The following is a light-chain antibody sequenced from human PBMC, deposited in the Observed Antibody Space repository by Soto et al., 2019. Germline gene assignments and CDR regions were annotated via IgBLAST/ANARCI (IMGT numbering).Light chain of an antibody. CDR2: KTS. Sequence: DIQMTQSPSVVSASVGDTVTITCRASQAVNPWLAWHQQKPWRVPRGLIYKTSDLENGVPSRFSGSGSGTEFTLTISNLQPADFATYYCQQYYSRESFGQGTKV. CDR3: QQYYSRES. CDR1: QAVNPW. V-gene: IGKV1-5*03. J-gene: IGKJ1*01.